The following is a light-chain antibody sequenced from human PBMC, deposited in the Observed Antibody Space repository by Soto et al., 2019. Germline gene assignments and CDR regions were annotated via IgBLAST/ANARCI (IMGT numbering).Light chain of an antibody. CDR3: LQDYGDSWT. V-gene: IGKV1-6*01. CDR2: AAS. CDR1: RDVGSD. Sequence: QMTQSPSSLSASVGEKIIITCRASRDVGSDVSWYQQKPGQAPKLLIYAASNLYTGVPSRFRGSRSGTEFTLTISSLQPEDFPSYYCLQDYGDSWTFGPGPKADIK. J-gene: IGKJ1*01.